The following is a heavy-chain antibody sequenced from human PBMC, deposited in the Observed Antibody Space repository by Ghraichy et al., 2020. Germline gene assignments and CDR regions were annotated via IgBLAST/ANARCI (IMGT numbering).Heavy chain of an antibody. V-gene: IGHV3-23*01. CDR2: ISGSGGST. J-gene: IGHJ4*02. D-gene: IGHD1-26*01. Sequence: LSLTCAASGFTFSSYAMSWVRQAPGKGLEWVSAISGSGGSTYYADSVKGRFTISRDNSKNTLYLQMNSLRAEDTAVYYCAKSKGAVERVDSGGKGTPVTVPS. CDR1: GFTFSSYA. CDR3: AKSKGAVERVDS.